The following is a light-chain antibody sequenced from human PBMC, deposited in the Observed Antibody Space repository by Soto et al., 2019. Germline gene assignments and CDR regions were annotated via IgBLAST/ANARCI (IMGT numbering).Light chain of an antibody. V-gene: IGLV1-44*01. CDR3: AAWDDSLKGAV. CDR2: SNN. CDR1: SSNIGSNT. J-gene: IGLJ7*01. Sequence: QLVLTQPPSASGTPGHRVTISCSGSSSNIGSNTVNWYQQLPGTAPKLLIYSNNQRPSGVPDRFSGSKSGTSASLAISGLQSEDEADYYCAAWDDSLKGAVFGGGTQLTVL.